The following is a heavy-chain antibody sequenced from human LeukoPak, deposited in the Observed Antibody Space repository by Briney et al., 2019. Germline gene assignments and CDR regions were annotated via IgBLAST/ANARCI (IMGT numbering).Heavy chain of an antibody. D-gene: IGHD6-19*01. CDR1: GFTFSSYW. CDR3: ARAVAVAGTDS. Sequence: GGSLRLSCAASGFTFSSYWMHWVRHAPGKGLVWLARINSDGYSISYADSVKGRFTISRDNAKNTVYLQMNSLTAEDTAMYYCARAVAVAGTDSWGQGTLVTVSS. V-gene: IGHV3-74*03. J-gene: IGHJ4*02. CDR2: INSDGYSI.